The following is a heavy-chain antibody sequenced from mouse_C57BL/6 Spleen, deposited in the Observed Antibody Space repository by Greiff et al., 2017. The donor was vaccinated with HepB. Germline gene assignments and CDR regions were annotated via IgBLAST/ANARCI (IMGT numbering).Heavy chain of an antibody. CDR3: ARGGYYSNHYAMDY. CDR1: GYAFSSSW. Sequence: LVESGPELVKPGASVKISCKASGYAFSSSWMNWVKQRPGKGLEWIGRIYPGDGDTNYNGKFKGKATLTADKSSSTAYMQLSSLTSEDSAVYFCARGGYYSNHYAMDYWGQGTSVTVSS. D-gene: IGHD2-5*01. CDR2: IYPGDGDT. J-gene: IGHJ4*01. V-gene: IGHV1-82*01.